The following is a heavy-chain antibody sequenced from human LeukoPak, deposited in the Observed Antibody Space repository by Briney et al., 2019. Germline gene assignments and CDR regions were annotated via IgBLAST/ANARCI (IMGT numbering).Heavy chain of an antibody. J-gene: IGHJ4*02. CDR3: ASSIRYYDFWSGYYTSYYFDY. CDR2: IYPGESDT. CDR1: GYSFTSYW. Sequence: GESLKISCKGSGYSFTSYWIGWVRQMPGKCLEWMGIIYPGESDTRDSPSFQGQVTISADKSISTAYLQWSSLKASDTAMYYCASSIRYYDFWSGYYTSYYFDYWGQGTLVTVSS. D-gene: IGHD3-3*01. V-gene: IGHV5-51*01.